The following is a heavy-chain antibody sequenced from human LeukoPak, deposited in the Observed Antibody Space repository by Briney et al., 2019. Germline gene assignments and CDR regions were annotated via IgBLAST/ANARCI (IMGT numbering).Heavy chain of an antibody. J-gene: IGHJ4*02. CDR2: INQDGSEK. CDR3: AKVGRAAAGPYYFDY. V-gene: IGHV3-7*03. Sequence: GGSLRLSCAASGFTFSSYWMSWVRQAPGKGLEWVANINQDGSEKYYVDSVKGRFTISRDNAKNSLYLQMNSLRAEDTAVYYCAKVGRAAAGPYYFDYWGQGTLVTVSS. CDR1: GFTFSSYW. D-gene: IGHD6-13*01.